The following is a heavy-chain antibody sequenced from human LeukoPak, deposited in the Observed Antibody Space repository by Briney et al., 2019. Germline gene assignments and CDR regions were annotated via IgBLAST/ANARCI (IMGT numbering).Heavy chain of an antibody. CDR3: AKYCGGDCYGMDV. J-gene: IGHJ6*02. Sequence: RGSLRLSCAASGFTFSSYGMHWVRQAPGKGLEWVAVISYDGSNKYYADSVKGRFTISRDNSKNTLYLQMNSLRAEDTAVYYCAKYCGGDCYGMDVWGQGTTVTVSS. D-gene: IGHD2-21*01. V-gene: IGHV3-30*18. CDR1: GFTFSSYG. CDR2: ISYDGSNK.